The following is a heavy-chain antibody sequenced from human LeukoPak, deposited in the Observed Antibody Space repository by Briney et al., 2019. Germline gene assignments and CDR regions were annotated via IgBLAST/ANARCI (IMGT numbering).Heavy chain of an antibody. CDR1: GVTFTTSG. Sequence: GGSLRLSCAASGVTFTTSGIHWVRQAPGKGLEWVAVLFYDGSNEFYSDSVKGRFTISRDTDKNMVYLQMSSLRAEDTSAYYCTKDQGGNFGPFDYWGQGTLVAVSS. CDR2: LFYDGSNE. D-gene: IGHD4-23*01. V-gene: IGHV3-33*06. CDR3: TKDQGGNFGPFDY. J-gene: IGHJ4*02.